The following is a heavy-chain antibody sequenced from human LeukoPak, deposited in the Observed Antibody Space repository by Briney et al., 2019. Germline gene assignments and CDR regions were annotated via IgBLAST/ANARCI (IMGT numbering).Heavy chain of an antibody. Sequence: GGSLRLSCAASGFTVSSNYMSWVRQAPGKGLEWVSYISSSGSTIYYADSVEGRFTISRDNAKNSLYLQMNSLRAEDTAVYYCATYHYVWGSYRSWGQGTLVTVSS. D-gene: IGHD3-16*02. J-gene: IGHJ4*02. CDR1: GFTVSSNY. CDR3: ATYHYVWGSYRS. V-gene: IGHV3-11*04. CDR2: ISSSGSTI.